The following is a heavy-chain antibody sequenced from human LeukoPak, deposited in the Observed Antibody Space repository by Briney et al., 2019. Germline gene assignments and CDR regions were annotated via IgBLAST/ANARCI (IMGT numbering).Heavy chain of an antibody. CDR1: GYSISSGYY. D-gene: IGHD3-3*01. Sequence: SETLSLTCTVSGYSISSGYYWGWIRQPPGKGLEWTGSIDHSGTTYSNPSLKSRVTISVDTSENQFSLKLSSVTAADTAVYYCASTNNYDFWSGYYYWGQGTLVTVSS. V-gene: IGHV4-38-2*02. J-gene: IGHJ4*02. CDR2: IDHSGTT. CDR3: ASTNNYDFWSGYYY.